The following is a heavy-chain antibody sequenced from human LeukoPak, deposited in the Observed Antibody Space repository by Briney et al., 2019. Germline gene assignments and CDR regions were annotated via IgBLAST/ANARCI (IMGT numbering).Heavy chain of an antibody. V-gene: IGHV5-51*01. CDR2: IYPGDSDT. D-gene: IGHD3-22*01. CDR1: GYSFTSYW. CDR3: ARLRDSSGYYYVDAFDI. J-gene: IGHJ3*02. Sequence: GESLKISCKGSGYSFTSYWIGWVRQMPGKGLEWMGIIYPGDSDTRYSPSFQGQVTISADKSFSTAYLQLSSLKASDTAMYYCARLRDSSGYYYVDAFDIWGQGTMVTVSS.